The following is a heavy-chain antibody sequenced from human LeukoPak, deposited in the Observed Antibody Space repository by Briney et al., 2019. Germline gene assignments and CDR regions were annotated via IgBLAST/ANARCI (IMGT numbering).Heavy chain of an antibody. CDR3: AKGYDILTGYPI. D-gene: IGHD3-9*01. CDR1: GFTFSSYS. CDR2: ISSSSSSYI. J-gene: IGHJ4*02. Sequence: GGSLRLSCAASGFTFSSYSMNWVRQAPGKGLEWVSSISSSSSSYIYYADSVKGRFTISRDNAKNSLYLQMNSLRAEDTAVNYCAKGYDILTGYPIWGQGTLVTVSS. V-gene: IGHV3-21*04.